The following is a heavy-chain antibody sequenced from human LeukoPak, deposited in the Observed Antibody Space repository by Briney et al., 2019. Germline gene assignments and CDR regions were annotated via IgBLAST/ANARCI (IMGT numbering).Heavy chain of an antibody. D-gene: IGHD2-2*01. Sequence: PGGSLRLSCEASGFTFSSYWMHWVRQAPGKGLVWVSRINSDGSSTSYADSVKGRFTISRDDAKNTLYLQMNSLRAEDTAVYYCAREGVLLSPYYYGMDVWGQGTTVTVSS. CDR3: AREGVLLSPYYYGMDV. V-gene: IGHV3-74*01. CDR1: GFTFSSYW. CDR2: INSDGSST. J-gene: IGHJ6*02.